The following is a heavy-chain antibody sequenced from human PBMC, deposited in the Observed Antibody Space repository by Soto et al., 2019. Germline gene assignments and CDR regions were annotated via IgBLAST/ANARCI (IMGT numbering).Heavy chain of an antibody. V-gene: IGHV3-33*01. CDR2: MWFDGSSE. CDR3: GRAVLARGGGEYFDY. Sequence: QVQLVQSGGGVFQPGGSLRLSCAASGFTFSSFVMHWVRQAPGQGLEWVAHMWFDGSSEGYADSVKGRFTMSRDNSKNTLDLQMDRVRVEDTAIYFCGRAVLARGGGEYFDYWGPGTLVTVSS. CDR1: GFTFSSFV. D-gene: IGHD3-3*01. J-gene: IGHJ4*02.